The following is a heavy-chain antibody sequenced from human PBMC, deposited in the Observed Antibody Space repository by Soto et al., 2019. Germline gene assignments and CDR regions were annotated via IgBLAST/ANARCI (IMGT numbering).Heavy chain of an antibody. CDR3: AHTPEVAVAGPTPWFDP. D-gene: IGHD6-19*01. Sequence: SGPTLVQPTPTLTLTCTFSGFSLSTSGVGVGWIRQPPGKALEWLALIYWNDDKRYSPSLKSRLTITKDTSKNQVVLTMTNMDPVDTATYYCAHTPEVAVAGPTPWFDPWGQGTLVTVSS. V-gene: IGHV2-5*01. J-gene: IGHJ5*02. CDR2: IYWNDDK. CDR1: GFSLSTSGVG.